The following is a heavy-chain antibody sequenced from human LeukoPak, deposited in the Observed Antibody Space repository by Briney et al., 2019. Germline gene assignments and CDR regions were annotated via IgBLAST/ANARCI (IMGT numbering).Heavy chain of an antibody. CDR3: AKDTGSPADAITMEDNAFDI. CDR1: GFIFDDHG. V-gene: IGHV3-9*01. Sequence: PGGSLRLSCAASGFIFDDHGMHWVRQAPGKGLEWVSGISWSSGIIGYADSMKGRFTISRDNAKNSLDLQMESLRAEDTAVYYCAKDTGSPADAITMEDNAFDIWGQGTMVTVSS. J-gene: IGHJ3*02. CDR2: ISWSSGII. D-gene: IGHD3-3*01.